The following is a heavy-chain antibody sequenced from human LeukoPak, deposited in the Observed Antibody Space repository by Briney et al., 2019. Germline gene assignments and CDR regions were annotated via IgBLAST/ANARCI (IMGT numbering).Heavy chain of an antibody. CDR3: ARDRGVPAYYFDY. CDR1: GFTVSSNY. V-gene: IGHV3-66*01. CDR2: IYSGGST. Sequence: GGSLRLSCAASGFTVSSNYMSWVRQAPGKGLEWVSAIYSGGSTYYADSVKGRFTISRDNSKNTLYLQMNSLRAEDTAVYYCARDRGVPAYYFDYWGQGTLVTVSS. D-gene: IGHD2-2*01. J-gene: IGHJ4*02.